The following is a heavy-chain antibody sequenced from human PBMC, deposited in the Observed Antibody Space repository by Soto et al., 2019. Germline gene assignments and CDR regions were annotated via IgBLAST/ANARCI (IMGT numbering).Heavy chain of an antibody. Sequence: PWGALRLYGPGSGFEFSDYYMRWLRQAPGKGLEWVSYISSSGSTIYYADSVKGRFTISRDNAKNSLYLQMNSLRAEDTAVYYCALGSGGPNDAFDIWGQGTMVTVSS. V-gene: IGHV3-11*01. CDR2: ISSSGSTI. J-gene: IGHJ3*02. CDR1: GFEFSDYY. D-gene: IGHD2-15*01. CDR3: ALGSGGPNDAFDI.